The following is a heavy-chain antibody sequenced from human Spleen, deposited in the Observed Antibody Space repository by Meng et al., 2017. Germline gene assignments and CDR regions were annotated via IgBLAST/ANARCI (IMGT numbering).Heavy chain of an antibody. D-gene: IGHD2-15*01. Sequence: VKVSCKASGYTFTGSYMHWVRQAPGQGLEWMGRINPNSGGTNYAQKFQGRVTMTRDTSISTAYMELGRLRSDDTAMYYCARDQAETDIGDAFDFWGQGTMVTVSS. V-gene: IGHV1-2*06. CDR1: GYTFTGSY. J-gene: IGHJ3*01. CDR2: INPNSGGT. CDR3: ARDQAETDIGDAFDF.